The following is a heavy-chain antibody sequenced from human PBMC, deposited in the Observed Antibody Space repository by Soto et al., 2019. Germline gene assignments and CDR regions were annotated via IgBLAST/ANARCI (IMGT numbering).Heavy chain of an antibody. CDR1: GGSISSSSHY. V-gene: IGHV4-39*01. J-gene: IGHJ5*02. CDR2: IYYSGST. Sequence: QLQLQESGPGLVKPSETLSLTCTDSGGSISSSSHYCGWIRQPPGKGLEWIGGIYYSGSTYYSPSLTSRVTISVDTSKNQFSLKLSSVTAADTAVYYCARYSSSDGYNWFDPWGQGTLVNVSS. D-gene: IGHD6-6*01. CDR3: ARYSSSDGYNWFDP.